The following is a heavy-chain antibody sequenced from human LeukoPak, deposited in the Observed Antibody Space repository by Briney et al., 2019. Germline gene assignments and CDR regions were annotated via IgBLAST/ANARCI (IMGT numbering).Heavy chain of an antibody. V-gene: IGHV3-15*01. CDR2: IKSKTDAATT. CDR3: VRELPNGGGY. CDR1: GFTFSSYW. D-gene: IGHD2-8*01. J-gene: IGHJ4*02. Sequence: GGSLRLSCAASGFTFSSYWMSWVRQAPGKGLEWVGRIKSKTDAATTDYAAPVKGRFTISRDDSKNTLFLQMNSLKTEDTAVYYCVRELPNGGGYWGQGTLLTVSS.